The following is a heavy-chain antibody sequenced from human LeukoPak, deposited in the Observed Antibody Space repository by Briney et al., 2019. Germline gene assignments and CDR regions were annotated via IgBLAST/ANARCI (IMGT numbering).Heavy chain of an antibody. CDR1: GGSISSGDYY. J-gene: IGHJ6*02. CDR3: ARDSRLHYYGMDV. Sequence: PSQTLSLTCTVSGGSISSGDYYWSWIRQPPGKGLEWIGYIYYSRSTYYNPSLKSRVTISVDTSKNQFSLKLSSVTAADTAVYYCARDSRLHYYGMDVWGQGTTVTVSS. CDR2: IYYSRST. V-gene: IGHV4-30-4*01.